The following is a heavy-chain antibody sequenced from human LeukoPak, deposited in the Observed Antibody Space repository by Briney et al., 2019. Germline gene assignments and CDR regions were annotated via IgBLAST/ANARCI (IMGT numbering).Heavy chain of an antibody. CDR3: ARDTEATGLFDP. J-gene: IGHJ5*02. D-gene: IGHD1-14*01. CDR2: IYYSGST. V-gene: IGHV4-31*03. Sequence: SETLSLTCTVSGGSISSGGYYWSWIRQHPGKGLEWIGYIYYSGSTYYIPPLKSRVTISVDTSKNQFSLKLSSVTAADTAVYYCARDTEATGLFDPWGQGTLVTVSS. CDR1: GGSISSGGYY.